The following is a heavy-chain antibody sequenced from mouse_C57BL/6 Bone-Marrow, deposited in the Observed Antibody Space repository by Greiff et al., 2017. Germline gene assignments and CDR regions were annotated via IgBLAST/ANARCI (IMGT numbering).Heavy chain of an antibody. CDR2: INPSNGGT. Sequence: QVQLLQPGTELVKPGASVKLSCKASGYTFTSYWMHWVKQRPGQGLEWIGNINPSNGGTNYNEKFKSKATLTVEKSSSTAYMQLRSLTSEDSAVYYCARVRGYYGTYSMDYWGQGTSVTVSS. CDR1: GYTFTSYW. J-gene: IGHJ4*01. CDR3: ARVRGYYGTYSMDY. V-gene: IGHV1-53*01. D-gene: IGHD1-1*01.